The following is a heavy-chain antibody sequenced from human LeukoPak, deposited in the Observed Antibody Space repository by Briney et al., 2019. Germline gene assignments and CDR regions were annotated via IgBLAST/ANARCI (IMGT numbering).Heavy chain of an antibody. J-gene: IGHJ4*02. CDR1: GGSISSSSYY. CDR2: IYYSGST. V-gene: IGHV4-39*01. D-gene: IGHD3-9*01. Sequence: SETLSLTCTVSGGSISSSSYYWGRIRQPPGKGLEWIGSIYYSGSTYYNPSLKSRVTISVDTSKNQFSLKLSSVTAADTAVYYCARGDPEEGILTGYYQYFDYWGQGTLVTVSS. CDR3: ARGDPEEGILTGYYQYFDY.